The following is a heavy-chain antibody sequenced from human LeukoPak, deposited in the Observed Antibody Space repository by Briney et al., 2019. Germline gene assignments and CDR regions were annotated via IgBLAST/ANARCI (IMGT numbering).Heavy chain of an antibody. D-gene: IGHD3-10*01. J-gene: IGHJ4*02. CDR3: ATTFRGVIITRLDY. CDR2: ISHDEKNK. CDR1: GFSFSGYA. V-gene: IGHV3-30*04. Sequence: PGGSLRLSCAASGFSFSGYAMHWVRRTPGKGLEWVAVISHDEKNKFYAESVKGRFTISRDNFKNTLFLEMNSLRPEDIAFYYCATTFRGVIITRLDYWGQGTLVTVSS.